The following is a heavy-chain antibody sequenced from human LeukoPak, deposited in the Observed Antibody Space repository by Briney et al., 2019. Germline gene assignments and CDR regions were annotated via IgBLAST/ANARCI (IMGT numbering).Heavy chain of an antibody. J-gene: IGHJ4*02. Sequence: SETLSLTCTVSGGSISSSSYYWGWVRQPPGTGLEWVGSIYYSGSTYYNPSLKGRVTISVGTSKNQFSLKLSSVTAADTAVYYCARAIVVVVAAAFDYWGQGTLVTVSS. CDR1: GGSISSSSYY. V-gene: IGHV4-39*07. CDR3: ARAIVVVVAAAFDY. CDR2: IYYSGST. D-gene: IGHD2-15*01.